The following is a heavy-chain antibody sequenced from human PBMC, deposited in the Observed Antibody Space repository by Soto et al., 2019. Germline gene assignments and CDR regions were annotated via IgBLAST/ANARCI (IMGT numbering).Heavy chain of an antibody. D-gene: IGHD3-9*01. CDR3: AIDGYYAILTGDYEGLDY. V-gene: IGHV3-21*01. CDR2: ISSSSSYI. J-gene: IGHJ4*02. CDR1: GFTFSSYS. Sequence: EVQLVESGGGLVKPGGSLRLSCAASGFTFSSYSMNWVRQAPGQGLEWVSSISSSSSYIYYADSVKGRCTISRDNAKNSLWLQMNSLRAEYTAVYYCAIDGYYAILTGDYEGLDYGGQGTLVAVSS.